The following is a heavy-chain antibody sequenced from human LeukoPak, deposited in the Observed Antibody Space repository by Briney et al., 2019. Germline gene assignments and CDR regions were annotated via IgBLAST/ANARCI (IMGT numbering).Heavy chain of an antibody. CDR3: ARVRTVGSLLLWSTGGRDYYYYMDV. CDR2: IIPIFGTA. D-gene: IGHD3-10*01. J-gene: IGHJ6*03. Sequence: SVKVSCKASGGTFSSYAISWVRQAPGQGLEWMGGIIPIFGTANYAQKFQGRVTITTDESTSTAYMELSSLSSEDTAVYYCARVRTVGSLLLWSTGGRDYYYYMDVWGKGTTVTVSS. CDR1: GGTFSSYA. V-gene: IGHV1-69*05.